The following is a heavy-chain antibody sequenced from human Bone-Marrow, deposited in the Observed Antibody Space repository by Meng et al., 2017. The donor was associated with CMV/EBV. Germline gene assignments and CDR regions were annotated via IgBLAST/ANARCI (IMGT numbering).Heavy chain of an antibody. CDR1: GYTFTGYY. D-gene: IGHD3-10*01. V-gene: IGHV1-2*02. CDR3: ARALLYYYGSGSHFDY. Sequence: ASVKVSCKASGYTFTGYYMHWVRQAPGQGLEWMGWINPNSGGTNYAQKFQGRVTMTRDTSISTAYMELSRLRSDDTAVYYCARALLYYYGSGSHFDYWGQGTLVTVSS. CDR2: INPNSGGT. J-gene: IGHJ4*02.